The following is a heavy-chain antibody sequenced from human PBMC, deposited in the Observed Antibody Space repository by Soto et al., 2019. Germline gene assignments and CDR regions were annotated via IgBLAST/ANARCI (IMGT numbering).Heavy chain of an antibody. CDR3: ARDNGREQYYDSSGYWYYFDY. CDR2: IYYSGST. V-gene: IGHV4-59*01. CDR1: GGSISSYY. Sequence: PSETLSLTCTVSGGSISSYYWSWIRQPPGKGLEWIGYIYYSGSTNYNPSLKSRVTISVDTSKNQFSLKLSSVTAADTAVYYCARDNGREQYYDSSGYWYYFDYWGQGTLVTV. J-gene: IGHJ4*02. D-gene: IGHD3-22*01.